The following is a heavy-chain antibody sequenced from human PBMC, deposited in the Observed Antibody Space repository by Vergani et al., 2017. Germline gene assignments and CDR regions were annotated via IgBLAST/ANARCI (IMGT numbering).Heavy chain of an antibody. D-gene: IGHD6-19*01. V-gene: IGHV4-4*07. Sequence: QVQLQESGPGLVKPSETLSLTCTVSGGSISSYYWSWIRQPAGKGLEWIGRIYTSGSTNYNPSLKSRVTMSVDTSKNQFSLKLSSVTAADTAVYYCARVERPGIAVAGTSYYYYYMDVWGK. CDR2: IYTSGST. CDR3: ARVERPGIAVAGTSYYYYYMDV. CDR1: GGSISSYY. J-gene: IGHJ6*03.